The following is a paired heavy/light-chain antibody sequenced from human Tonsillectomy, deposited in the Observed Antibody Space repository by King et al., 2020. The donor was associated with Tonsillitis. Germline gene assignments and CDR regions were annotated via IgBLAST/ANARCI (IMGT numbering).Light chain of an antibody. Sequence: DIVMTQSPRSLPVTPGESASISCRSSQSLLDTNGYNCLDWYLQKPGKSPQLLIYWGSNRASGVPDRFSGSGSGTDFTLKISRVEAEDVGVYYCMQSLQTPGTFGQGTKVEIK. V-gene: IGKV2-28*01. CDR2: WGS. J-gene: IGKJ1*01. CDR1: QSLLDTNGYNC. CDR3: MQSLQTPGT.
Heavy chain of an antibody. D-gene: IGHD3-10*01. J-gene: IGHJ4*02. V-gene: IGHV5-51*01. Sequence: EVQLVQSGVEVKKPGESLKISCKASGYSFTSYWIGWARQVPGQGLEWMGIIYPSDSDTRYSPPFQGQVTFSVDKSINTAYLQWGRLKASDTAMYYCAKSLYGSGSFFNWGRGTLVSVSS. CDR2: IYPSDSDT. CDR3: AKSLYGSGSFFN. CDR1: GYSFTSYW.